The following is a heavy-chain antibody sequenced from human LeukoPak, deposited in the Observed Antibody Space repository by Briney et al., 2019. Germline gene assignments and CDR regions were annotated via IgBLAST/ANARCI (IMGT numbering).Heavy chain of an antibody. V-gene: IGHV3-48*03. Sequence: GGSLRLSCAASGFTFSSYEMNWVRQAPGKGLEWVSYISSSASTIYYADSVKGRFTISRDNAKNSLYLQMNSLRAEDTALYYCARDLSSTTGYYYYGMDVWGQGTTVTVSS. CDR2: ISSSASTI. CDR3: ARDLSSTTGYYYYGMDV. CDR1: GFTFSSYE. D-gene: IGHD2/OR15-2a*01. J-gene: IGHJ6*02.